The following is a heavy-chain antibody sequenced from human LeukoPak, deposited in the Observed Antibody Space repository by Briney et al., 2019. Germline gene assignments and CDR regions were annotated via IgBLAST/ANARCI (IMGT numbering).Heavy chain of an antibody. CDR1: GLTFSGYW. CDR3: VRAHSGSLYGYFDY. D-gene: IGHD1-26*01. V-gene: IGHV3-74*01. J-gene: IGHJ4*02. Sequence: QAGGSLRLSCGASGLTFSGYWMHWVRQVPGKGLVWVSRISSDGRTTNYADSVKGRFTISRDNAKNTLYLEMKSLRAEDTAVYYCVRAHSGSLYGYFDYWGQGTLVTVSS. CDR2: ISSDGRTT.